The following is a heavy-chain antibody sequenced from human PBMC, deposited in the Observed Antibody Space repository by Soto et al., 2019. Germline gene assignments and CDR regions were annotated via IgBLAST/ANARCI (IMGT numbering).Heavy chain of an antibody. CDR2: IWYDGSNK. Sequence: GGSLRLSCAASGFTFSSYGMHWVRQAPGKGLEWVAVIWYDGSNKYYADSVKGRFTISRDNSKNTLYLQMNSLRAEDTAGYYCARDFLTGYYIDKTDFVHQPSYYPNDDRFDYWGQGTLVTVSS. J-gene: IGHJ4*02. V-gene: IGHV3-33*01. CDR1: GFTFSSYG. CDR3: ARDFLTGYYIDKTDFVHQPSYYPNDDRFDY. D-gene: IGHD3-9*01.